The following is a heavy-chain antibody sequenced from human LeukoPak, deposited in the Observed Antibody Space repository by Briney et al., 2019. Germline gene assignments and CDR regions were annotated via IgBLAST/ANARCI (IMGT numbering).Heavy chain of an antibody. V-gene: IGHV4-31*03. Sequence: SGTLSLTCTVPGDSISRGGYYWSWIRQHPGKGLEWIGYIYYSGSTHYNPSLKSRVTMSLDTSKNQISLKLSSVTAADTAVYYCARGSDYFDSSYYQEYWGQGTLVTVSS. D-gene: IGHD3-22*01. CDR1: GDSISRGGYY. J-gene: IGHJ4*02. CDR2: IYYSGST. CDR3: ARGSDYFDSSYYQEY.